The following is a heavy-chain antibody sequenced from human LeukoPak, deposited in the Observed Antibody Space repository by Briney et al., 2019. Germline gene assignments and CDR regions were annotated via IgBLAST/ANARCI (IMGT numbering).Heavy chain of an antibody. J-gene: IGHJ3*01. CDR2: INPNGDRT. Sequence: ASVKVSCKASGYTFTSYGISWVRQAPGQGLEWLGLINPNGDRTAYAQNFQGRATMTRDTSTTTVSLELSSLRSEDTAVYYCARDMSTRVTPISYAIDVWGQGTMVTVSS. V-gene: IGHV1-46*01. CDR3: ARDMSTRVTPISYAIDV. CDR1: GYTFTSYG. D-gene: IGHD4-23*01.